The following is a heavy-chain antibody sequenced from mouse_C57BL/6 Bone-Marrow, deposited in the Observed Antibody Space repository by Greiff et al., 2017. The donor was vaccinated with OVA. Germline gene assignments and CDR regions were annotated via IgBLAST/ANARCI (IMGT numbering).Heavy chain of an antibody. CDR3: AGANWGPSDY. CDR1: GFTFTSYA. CDR2: IYPRGGYT. J-gene: IGHJ2*01. Sequence: QVQLLQSGADLATPGASLNLSCPASGFTFTSYAICWVQQSPGQGLALIGEIYPRGGYTYYNEKFKGKVTLTADKSSSTAYMELRSLTSEDSAVYCCAGANWGPSDYWGQGTTLTVSS. D-gene: IGHD4-1*01. V-gene: IGHV1-81*01.